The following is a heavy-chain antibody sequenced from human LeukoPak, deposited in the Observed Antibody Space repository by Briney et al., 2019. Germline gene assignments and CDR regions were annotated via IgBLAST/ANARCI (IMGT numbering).Heavy chain of an antibody. V-gene: IGHV3-30*02. CDR2: IRYDGRNK. CDR1: GFTFSTYG. Sequence: GGSLRLSCAASGFTFSTYGMHWVRQAPGKGLEWVAFIRYDGRNKYYADSVKGRFTISRDNSKNTLCLQMNSLRAEDTAVYYCARGGPAAGRFDYWGQGTLVTVSS. J-gene: IGHJ4*02. CDR3: ARGGPAAGRFDY. D-gene: IGHD6-13*01.